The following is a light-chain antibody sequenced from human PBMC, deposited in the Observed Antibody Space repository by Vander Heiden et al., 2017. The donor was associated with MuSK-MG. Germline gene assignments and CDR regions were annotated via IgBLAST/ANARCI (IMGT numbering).Light chain of an antibody. J-gene: IGLJ3*02. V-gene: IGLV2-14*03. CDR1: NSDVGNYNY. CDR3: SSYTNSLWA. CDR2: DVS. Sequence: QSALTQPASVSGSPGQSITISCTGSNSDVGNYNYVSWYQQHPGKAPKLMIYDVSGRPSGVSSRFSGSKSGITASLTISGLQAEDEADYYCSSYTNSLWAFGGGTKLTVL.